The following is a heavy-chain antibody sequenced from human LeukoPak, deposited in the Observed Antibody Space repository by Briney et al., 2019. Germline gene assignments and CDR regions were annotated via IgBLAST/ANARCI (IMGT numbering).Heavy chain of an antibody. CDR3: AKCARGSVVVPAAIGAFDI. CDR2: ISVSGGST. Sequence: GGSLRLSCAASGFTFSSYAMSWLRQAPGKGLEWVSAISVSGGSTYYAASVKGRFTISRDNSKNTLHLQMNSLRAEDTAVYYCAKCARGSVVVPAAIGAFDIWGQGTMVTVSS. CDR1: GFTFSSYA. V-gene: IGHV3-23*01. D-gene: IGHD2-2*01. J-gene: IGHJ3*02.